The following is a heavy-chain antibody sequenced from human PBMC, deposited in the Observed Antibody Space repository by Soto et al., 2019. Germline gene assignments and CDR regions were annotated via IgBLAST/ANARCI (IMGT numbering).Heavy chain of an antibody. CDR3: ATEAWVAHDAFDI. J-gene: IGHJ3*02. CDR1: GYTLTELS. D-gene: IGHD2-15*01. CDR2: FDPEDGET. Sequence: GASVKVSCKASGYTLTELSMHWVRQAPGKGLEWMGGFDPEDGETIYAQKFQGRVTMTEDTSTGTAYMELSSLRSEDTAVYYCATEAWVAHDAFDIWGQGTMVTVSS. V-gene: IGHV1-24*01.